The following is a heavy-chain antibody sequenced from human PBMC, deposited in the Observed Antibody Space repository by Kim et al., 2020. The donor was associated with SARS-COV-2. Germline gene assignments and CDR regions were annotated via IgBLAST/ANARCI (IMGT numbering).Heavy chain of an antibody. CDR1: GISFSTYA. CDR2: ISYDGTNK. CDR3: ARDRLGRELDYYDISGYLDY. J-gene: IGHJ4*02. Sequence: GSLRLSCAASGISFSTYAMHWVRQAPGKGLEWVAVISYDGTNKYYADSVKGRFTISRDNSKNTLYLQMNSLRAEDTAVYYCARDRLGRELDYYDISGYLDYWGQGALVTVSS. D-gene: IGHD3-22*01. V-gene: IGHV3-30*04.